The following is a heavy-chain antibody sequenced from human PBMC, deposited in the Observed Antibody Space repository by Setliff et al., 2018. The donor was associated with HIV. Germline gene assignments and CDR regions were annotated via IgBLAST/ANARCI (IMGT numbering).Heavy chain of an antibody. CDR3: ARGVPMVRGAYLLDY. J-gene: IGHJ4*02. V-gene: IGHV4-39*07. Sequence: SETLSLTCSVSGVSISDTIGTSYYWDWLRQPPGKGLEWIGNIHYSRGSYYNASLKSRVTMSVDTSKNQFSLKLSSVTAADTAVYYCARGVPMVRGAYLLDYWGQGTLVTVSS. CDR1: GVSISDTIGTSYY. D-gene: IGHD3-10*01. CDR2: IHYSRGS.